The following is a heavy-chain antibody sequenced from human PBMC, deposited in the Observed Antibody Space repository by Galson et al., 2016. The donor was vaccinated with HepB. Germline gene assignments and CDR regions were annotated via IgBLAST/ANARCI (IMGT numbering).Heavy chain of an antibody. CDR3: ARGGQLVRGWYY. CDR1: GFTFSDYY. CDR2: INSNSKDT. D-gene: IGHD6-6*01. V-gene: IGHV3-11*06. Sequence: SLRLSCAASGFTFSDYYVNWIRQAPGKGLEWVSSINSNSKDTFYTDSVKGRFTISRDNSKNSLYLQMNNLRGEDTAVYYCARGGQLVRGWYYWGQGTLVTVSS. J-gene: IGHJ4*02.